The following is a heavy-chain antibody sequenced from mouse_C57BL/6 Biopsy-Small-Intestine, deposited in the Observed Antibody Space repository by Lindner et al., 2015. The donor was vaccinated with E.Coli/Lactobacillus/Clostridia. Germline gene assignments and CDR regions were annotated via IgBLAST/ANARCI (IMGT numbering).Heavy chain of an antibody. CDR2: ISYSGST. J-gene: IGHJ3*01. D-gene: IGHD1-1*01. V-gene: IGHV3-1*01. CDR3: ARGGYYGSSARAWFAY. CDR1: GYSITSGYD. Sequence: VQLQESGPGMVKPSQSLSLTCTVTGYSITSGYDWHWIRHFPGNKLEWMGYISYSGSTNYNPSLKSRISITHDTSKNHFFLKLNSVTAEDTATYYCARGGYYGSSARAWFAYWGQGTLVTVSA.